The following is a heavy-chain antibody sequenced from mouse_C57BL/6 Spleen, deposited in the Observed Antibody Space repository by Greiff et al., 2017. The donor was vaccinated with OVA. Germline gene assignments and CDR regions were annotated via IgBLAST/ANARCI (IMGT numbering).Heavy chain of an antibody. J-gene: IGHJ4*01. D-gene: IGHD1-1*01. Sequence: EVQLQQSGPELVKPGASVKIPCKASGYTFTDYNMDWVKQSHGKSLEWIGDINPNNGGTIYNQKFKGKATLTVDKSSSTAYMELRSLTSEDTAVYYCARRDYGSSLYAMDYWGQGTSVTVSS. CDR3: ARRDYGSSLYAMDY. CDR1: GYTFTDYN. V-gene: IGHV1-18*01. CDR2: INPNNGGT.